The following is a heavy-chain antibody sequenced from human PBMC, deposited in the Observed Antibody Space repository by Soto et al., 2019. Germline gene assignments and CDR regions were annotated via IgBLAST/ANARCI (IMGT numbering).Heavy chain of an antibody. V-gene: IGHV3-23*01. CDR1: GFTFNNYG. CDR3: AKAGGAAAGGTPLNFDY. D-gene: IGHD6-13*01. CDR2: ISGSGDYT. J-gene: IGHJ4*02. Sequence: HPGGSLRLSCAASGFTFNNYGLSWVRQAPGKGLEWVSSISGSGDYTYYADSVKGRFTISRDNSRDTLYVQMNSLRADDTATYYCAKAGGAAAGGTPLNFDYWGQGTLVTVSS.